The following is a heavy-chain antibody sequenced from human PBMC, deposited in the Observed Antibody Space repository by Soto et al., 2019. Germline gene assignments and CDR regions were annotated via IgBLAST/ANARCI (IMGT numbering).Heavy chain of an antibody. CDR1: GFTFSSYS. D-gene: IGHD3-10*01. V-gene: IGHV3-21*01. CDR2: ISSSSYI. Sequence: TGGSLRLSCAASGFTFSSYSMNWVRQAPGKGLEWVSSISSSSYIYYADSVKGRFTISRDNAKNSLYLQMNSLRAEDTAVYYCARITRSYYYYGMDVWGQGTTVTVSS. CDR3: ARITRSYYYYGMDV. J-gene: IGHJ6*02.